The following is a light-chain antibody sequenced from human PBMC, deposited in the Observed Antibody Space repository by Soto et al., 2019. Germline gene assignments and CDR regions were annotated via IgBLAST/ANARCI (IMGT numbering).Light chain of an antibody. J-gene: IGKJ3*01. CDR3: QQYGSSPFT. CDR1: QSVSSSY. CDR2: GAS. V-gene: IGKV3-20*01. Sequence: EIVLTQSPGTLSLSPGERATLSCRASQSVSSSYLAWYQKKPGQAPRLLIFGASIRATGIPDRFSGSGSGTDFTLTISRLEPEDFAVYYCQQYGSSPFTFGPGTKVDVK.